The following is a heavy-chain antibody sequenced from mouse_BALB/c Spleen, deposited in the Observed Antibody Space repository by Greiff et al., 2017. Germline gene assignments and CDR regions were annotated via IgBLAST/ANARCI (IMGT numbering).Heavy chain of an antibody. CDR2: IRLKSNNYAT. D-gene: IGHD1-1*01. CDR3: TRYPYYYGSSYRDAMDY. V-gene: IGHV6-6*02. J-gene: IGHJ4*01. Sequence: EVKLVESGGGLVQPGGSMKLSCVASGFTFSNYWMNWVRQSPEKGLEWVAEIRLKSNNYATHYAESVKGRFTISRDDSKSSVYLQMNNLRAEDTGIYYCTRYPYYYGSSYRDAMDYWGQGTSVTVSS. CDR1: GFTFSNYW.